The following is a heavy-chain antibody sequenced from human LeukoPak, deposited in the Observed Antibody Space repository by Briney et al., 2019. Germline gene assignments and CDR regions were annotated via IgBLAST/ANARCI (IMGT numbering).Heavy chain of an antibody. CDR3: ARATGKDILTGRKLDN. CDR1: GYTFTRYY. V-gene: IGHV1-8*01. D-gene: IGHD3-9*01. CDR2: MNPNSGNT. J-gene: IGHJ4*02. Sequence: ASVKVSCKTSGYTFTRYYMHWVRQATGQGLEWMGWMNPNSGNTGYAQKFQGRVTMTRNTSISIAYMELSSLRSDDTAVYYCARATGKDILTGRKLDNWGQGTLVTVSS.